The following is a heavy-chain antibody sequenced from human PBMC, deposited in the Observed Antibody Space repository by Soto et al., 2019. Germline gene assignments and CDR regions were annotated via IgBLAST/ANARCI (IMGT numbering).Heavy chain of an antibody. J-gene: IGHJ4*02. V-gene: IGHV3-11*04. CDR3: ASHYDMWSGYLSPVDY. CDR2: IDTSGTKI. D-gene: IGHD3-3*01. Sequence: QVQLVESGGDLVKPGGSLRLSCAASGYTFSDYYMSWIRQAPGKGLEWISYIDTSGTKIYYADSVKGRFTITRDNAKNWLYLEMNSLRDDDTAVYYCASHYDMWSGYLSPVDYWGQGTLVTVSS. CDR1: GYTFSDYY.